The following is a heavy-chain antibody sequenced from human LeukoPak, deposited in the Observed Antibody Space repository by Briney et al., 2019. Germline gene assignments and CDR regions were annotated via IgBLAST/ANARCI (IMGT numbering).Heavy chain of an antibody. D-gene: IGHD3-3*01. CDR3: ARLIFGVVNDAFDI. CDR1: GVSITTYY. CDR2: IYTSGNT. J-gene: IGHJ3*02. V-gene: IGHV4-4*09. Sequence: PSETLSLTCTVSGVSITTYYWSWIRQPPGKGLEWIGYIYTSGNTDYNPSLKSRVTLSADTSKNQFSLRLSSVTAADTAVYYCARLIFGVVNDAFDIWGQGTMVTVSS.